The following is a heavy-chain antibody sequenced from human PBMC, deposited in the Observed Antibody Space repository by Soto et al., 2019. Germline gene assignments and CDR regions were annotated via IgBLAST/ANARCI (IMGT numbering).Heavy chain of an antibody. CDR3: ERGIIGYCSSTRCQQRGFGYYYYYGMYX. Sequence: PSETLSLTCAVSGGSISSINWWSWVRQPPGKGLEWIWEMYHSGSTNYNPSLKSRVTISVDKSKNKFSLKLSSVTAADTAVYYCERGIIGYCSSTRCQQRGFGYYYYYGMYXWGQGTTVTVS. J-gene: IGHJ6*02. CDR2: MYHSGST. CDR1: GGSISSINW. D-gene: IGHD2-2*01. V-gene: IGHV4-4*02.